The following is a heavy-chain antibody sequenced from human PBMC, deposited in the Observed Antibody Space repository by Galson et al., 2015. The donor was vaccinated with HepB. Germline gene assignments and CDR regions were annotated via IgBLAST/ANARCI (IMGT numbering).Heavy chain of an antibody. D-gene: IGHD1-26*01. Sequence: VKVSCKVSGYTFTDYYMHWVQQAPGKGLEWMGLVDPEDGETIYAEKFQGRVTITADTSTDTAYMELSSLRSEDTAVYYCAIALRGSGSTFDYWGQGTLVTVSS. CDR2: VDPEDGET. V-gene: IGHV1-69-2*01. CDR1: GYTFTDYY. CDR3: AIALRGSGSTFDY. J-gene: IGHJ4*02.